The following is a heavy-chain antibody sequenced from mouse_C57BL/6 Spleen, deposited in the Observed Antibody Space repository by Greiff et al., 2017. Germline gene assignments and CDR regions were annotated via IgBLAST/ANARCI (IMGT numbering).Heavy chain of an antibody. CDR1: GYTFTSYW. J-gene: IGHJ4*01. D-gene: IGHD1-1*02. Sequence: VQLQQSGAELVKPGASVKLSCKASGYTFTSYWMQWVKQRPGQGLEWIGEIDPSDSYTNYNQKFKGKATLTVDTSSSTAYMQLSSLTSEDSAVYYCARRDGRRDYWGQGTSVTVSS. V-gene: IGHV1-50*01. CDR3: ARRDGRRDY. CDR2: IDPSDSYT.